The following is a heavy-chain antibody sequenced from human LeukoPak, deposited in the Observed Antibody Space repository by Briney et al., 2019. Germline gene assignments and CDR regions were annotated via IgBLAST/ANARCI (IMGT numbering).Heavy chain of an antibody. D-gene: IGHD2-2*01. J-gene: IGHJ4*02. CDR2: IVVGSGNT. Sequence: GTSVKVSCKASGFTFTSSAMQWVRQARGQRLEWIGWIVVGSGNTNYAQKFQERVTITRDMSTSTAYMELSSLRSEDTAVYYCARGWAVSSLKVVVPAAPCGYWGQGTLVTVSS. CDR3: ARGWAVSSLKVVVPAAPCGY. V-gene: IGHV1-58*02. CDR1: GFTFTSSA.